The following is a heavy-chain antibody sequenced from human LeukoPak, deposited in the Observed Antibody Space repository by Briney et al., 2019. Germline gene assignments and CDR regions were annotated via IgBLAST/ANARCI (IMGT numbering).Heavy chain of an antibody. CDR3: ASYMGPRYGSGSRQFDY. J-gene: IGHJ4*02. CDR2: INPNSGGT. V-gene: IGHV1-2*02. CDR1: GYTFTGYY. D-gene: IGHD3-10*01. Sequence: GASVKVSCMPSGYTFTGYYIHWVRQAPGQGLEWMGWINPNSGGTNYAQKFQGRVNRTRDTSISTAYMEVSRLRSDDTAVYYGASYMGPRYGSGSRQFDYWGQGTLVTVSS.